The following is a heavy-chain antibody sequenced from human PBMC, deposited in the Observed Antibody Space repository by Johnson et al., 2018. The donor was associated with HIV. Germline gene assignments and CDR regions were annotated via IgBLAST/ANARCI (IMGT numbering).Heavy chain of an antibody. CDR2: IGTAGDT. Sequence: VQLVESGGGLVQPGGSLRLSCAASGFTFSSYDMHWVRQATGKGLEWVSAIGTAGDTYYPGSVKGRFTISRENAKNTLYLQMNSLRAEDTAVYYCASGEYSSGLTDAFDIWGQGTMVTVSS. CDR3: ASGEYSSGLTDAFDI. CDR1: GFTFSSYD. J-gene: IGHJ3*02. D-gene: IGHD6-19*01. V-gene: IGHV3-13*01.